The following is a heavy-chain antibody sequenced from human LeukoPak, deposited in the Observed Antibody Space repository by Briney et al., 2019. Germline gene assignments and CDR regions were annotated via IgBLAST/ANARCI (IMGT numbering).Heavy chain of an antibody. CDR2: IYRGGTK. CDR3: ARGGYSSSWYHFDY. J-gene: IGHJ4*02. D-gene: IGHD6-13*01. V-gene: IGHV3-53*01. Sequence: GGSLRLSCAASGFTVSRNYMSGVGQARGKGGEGGAVIYRGGTKKYADSVKGGLTISRDNSNNPLFLQMNSLRAEDTAVYYCARGGYSSSWYHFDYWGQGTLVTVSS. CDR1: GFTVSRNY.